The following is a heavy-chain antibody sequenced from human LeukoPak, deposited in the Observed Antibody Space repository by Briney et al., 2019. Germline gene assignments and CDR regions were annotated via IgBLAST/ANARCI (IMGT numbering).Heavy chain of an antibody. CDR2: IYHSGST. D-gene: IGHD6-13*01. CDR3: ARERGNTAADGPWFDP. J-gene: IGHJ5*02. V-gene: IGHV4-4*02. Sequence: SGTLSLTCAVSGGSISSSNWWSWVRQPPGKGLEWIGEIYHSGSTNYNPSPKSRVTISVDKSKNQFSLKLSSVTAADTAVYYCARERGNTAADGPWFDPWGQGTLVTVSS. CDR1: GGSISSSNW.